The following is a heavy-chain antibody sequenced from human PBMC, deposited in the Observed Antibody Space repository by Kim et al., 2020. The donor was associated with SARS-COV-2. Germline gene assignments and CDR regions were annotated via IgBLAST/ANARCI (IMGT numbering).Heavy chain of an antibody. J-gene: IGHJ4*02. CDR2: ISHFGENT. CDR1: GSSLRSYA. V-gene: IGHV3-23*01. CDR3: ATDVGKWDGTGWSLFEY. D-gene: IGHD6-19*01. Sequence: PGGSLRLSCAISGSSLRSYAMSWVRQATGKGLEWVSTISHFGENTHYAESVKGRFTISRDDSKNLLYLQMNSLRVEDTALYYCATDVGKWDGTGWSLFEYWGQGTLVTVSS.